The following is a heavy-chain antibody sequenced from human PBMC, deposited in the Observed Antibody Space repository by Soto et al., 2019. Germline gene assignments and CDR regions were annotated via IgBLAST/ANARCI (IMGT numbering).Heavy chain of an antibody. CDR2: ISSSSSYI. V-gene: IGHV3-21*01. Sequence: WGSLRLSCSASGFTFSSYSINWVRRAPGKGLEWVSSISSSSSYIYYADSVKGRFTISRDNAKNSLYLQMNSLRAEDTAVYYCARSGYCSSTSCYDPVDYWGQGTLVTVSS. D-gene: IGHD2-2*01. CDR1: GFTFSSYS. CDR3: ARSGYCSSTSCYDPVDY. J-gene: IGHJ4*02.